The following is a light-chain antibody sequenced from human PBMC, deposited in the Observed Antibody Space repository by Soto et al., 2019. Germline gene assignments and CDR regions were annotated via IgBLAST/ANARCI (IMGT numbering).Light chain of an antibody. Sequence: EIVMTQSPGTLSVSPGERATLSCRASQSITNNLAWYKQKVGQAPRLLIYGASTRATGIPARFRGSGSGTEFTLTIISLESEDFAVYYCQQYNHWPPKMAFGQGTKVDIK. CDR3: QQYNHWPPKMA. CDR1: QSITNN. V-gene: IGKV3-15*01. J-gene: IGKJ1*01. CDR2: GAS.